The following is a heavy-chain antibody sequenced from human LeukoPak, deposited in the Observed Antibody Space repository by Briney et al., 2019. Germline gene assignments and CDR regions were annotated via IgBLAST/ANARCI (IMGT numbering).Heavy chain of an antibody. CDR1: GFTVSSNY. J-gene: IGHJ4*02. Sequence: GGSLRLSCAASGFTVSSNYMTWVRQAPGKGLEWVSVIYSIGTTYHTDSVKGRFTISRDNSEHTVSLQMTSLREDDTAVYYCARALIPMLPDCWGQGTLVIVSS. CDR2: IYSIGTT. D-gene: IGHD2-2*01. V-gene: IGHV3-66*02. CDR3: ARALIPMLPDC.